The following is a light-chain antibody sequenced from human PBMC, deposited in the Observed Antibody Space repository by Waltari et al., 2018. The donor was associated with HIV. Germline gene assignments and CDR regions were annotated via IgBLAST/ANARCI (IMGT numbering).Light chain of an antibody. CDR2: ATA. V-gene: IGKV3-20*01. CDR1: QSVSSSY. J-gene: IGKJ1*01. Sequence: IVLTQSPGTLSLSPGERATLSCGTGQSVSSSYLAWYQQKPGQAPRLLIYATATRATGIPDRFSGFGSGTHFSLTISRLEPEDVAVYYCQLYGTFGQGTKVEIK. CDR3: QLYGT.